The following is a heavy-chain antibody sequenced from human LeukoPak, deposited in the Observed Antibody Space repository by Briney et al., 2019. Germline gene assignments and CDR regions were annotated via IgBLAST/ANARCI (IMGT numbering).Heavy chain of an antibody. CDR1: GFAFSSYS. J-gene: IGHJ3*02. Sequence: GGSLRLSCAACGFAFSSYSMSWVRQAPGKGLEWVSAISGSGADTYYTDSVKGRFTISRDNSKTTLFLQMNSLRAEDTAVYYCAKDTVMGNDAFDIWGQGTMVTVSS. CDR3: AKDTVMGNDAFDI. D-gene: IGHD4-11*01. V-gene: IGHV3-23*01. CDR2: ISGSGADT.